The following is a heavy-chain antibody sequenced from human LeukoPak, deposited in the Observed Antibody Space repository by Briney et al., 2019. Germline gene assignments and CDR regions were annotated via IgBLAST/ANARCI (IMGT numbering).Heavy chain of an antibody. Sequence: GGSLRLSCAASGFTFDDYGMSWVRQAPGKGLEWVSGINWNGGSTGYADSVKGRFTISRDNAKNSLYLQMNSLRAEDTALYYCARSSWEFAMIVVQGTRVNAFDIWGQGTMVTVSS. J-gene: IGHJ3*02. CDR2: INWNGGST. CDR1: GFTFDDYG. CDR3: ARSSWEFAMIVVQGTRVNAFDI. D-gene: IGHD3-22*01. V-gene: IGHV3-20*04.